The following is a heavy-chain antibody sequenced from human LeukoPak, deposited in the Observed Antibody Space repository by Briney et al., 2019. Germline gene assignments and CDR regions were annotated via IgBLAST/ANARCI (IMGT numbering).Heavy chain of an antibody. CDR3: ASGSGHSYGSVNFDY. Sequence: SSYYWSWIRQPPGKGLEWIGYIYYSGSTNYNPSLKSRVTISVDTSKNQFSLKLSSVTAADTAVYYCASGSGHSYGSVNFDYWGQGTLVTVSS. CDR1: SSYY. V-gene: IGHV4-59*08. D-gene: IGHD5-18*01. CDR2: IYYSGST. J-gene: IGHJ4*02.